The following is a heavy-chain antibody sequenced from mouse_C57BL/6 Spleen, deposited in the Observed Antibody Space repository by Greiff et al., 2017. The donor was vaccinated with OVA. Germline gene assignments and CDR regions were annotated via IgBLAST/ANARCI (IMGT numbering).Heavy chain of an antibody. J-gene: IGHJ2*01. D-gene: IGHD1-1*01. CDR1: GYTFTSYW. CDR3: AEGGLITTVVDYFDY. CDR2: IDPNSGGT. Sequence: VQLQQPGAELVKPGASVKLSCKASGYTFTSYWMHWVKQRPGRGLEWIGRIDPNSGGTKYNEKFKSKATLTVDKPSSTAYMQLSSLTSEDSAVYYCAEGGLITTVVDYFDYWGQGTTLTVSS. V-gene: IGHV1-72*01.